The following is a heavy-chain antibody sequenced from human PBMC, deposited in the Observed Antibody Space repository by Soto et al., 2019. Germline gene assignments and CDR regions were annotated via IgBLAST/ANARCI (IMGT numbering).Heavy chain of an antibody. Sequence: EVQLVQSGGEVKKPGESLKISCKGSGYKFTSYWIGWARQMPGKGLEWMGTIYPGDSDTRYSPSFQGQVTMSVDKSISTAYLQWSSLKASDTAMYYCARVTTVINDWFDPWGQGTLVTVSS. CDR1: GYKFTSYW. J-gene: IGHJ5*02. CDR2: IYPGDSDT. CDR3: ARVTTVINDWFDP. V-gene: IGHV5-51*01. D-gene: IGHD4-4*01.